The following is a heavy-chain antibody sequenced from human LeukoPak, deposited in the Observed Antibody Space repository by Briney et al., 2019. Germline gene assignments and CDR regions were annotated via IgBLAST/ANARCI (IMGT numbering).Heavy chain of an antibody. J-gene: IGHJ4*02. Sequence: GGSLRLSCAASGFTFSSYSMNWVRQAPGKGLEWVSSISSSSSYIYYADSVKGRFTISRDNAKNSLYLQMNSLRAEDMAVYYCARWIQLWYYFDYWGQGTLVTVSS. D-gene: IGHD5-18*01. CDR3: ARWIQLWYYFDY. CDR1: GFTFSSYS. CDR2: ISSSSSYI. V-gene: IGHV3-21*01.